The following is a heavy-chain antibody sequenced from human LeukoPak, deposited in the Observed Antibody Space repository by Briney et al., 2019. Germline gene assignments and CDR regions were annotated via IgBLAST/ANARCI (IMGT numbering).Heavy chain of an antibody. CDR1: RGSLSSSSYY. CDR3: ERHLSGSYRPYYYYYMDV. CDR2: IYYRGST. D-gene: IGHD1-26*01. J-gene: IGHJ6*03. Sequence: SETLSLTCTVSRGSLSSSSYYWGWIRQPPGKGLEWIGSIYYRGSTYYNPSLKIRVTISVYTSKNQFYLQLSSVTAADKAVYYCERHLSGSYRPYYYYYMDVWGKGTKVTISS. V-gene: IGHV4-39*01.